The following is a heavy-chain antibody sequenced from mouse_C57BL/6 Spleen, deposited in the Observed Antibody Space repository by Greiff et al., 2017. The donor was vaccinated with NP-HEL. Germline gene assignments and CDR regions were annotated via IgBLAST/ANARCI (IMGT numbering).Heavy chain of an antibody. CDR1: GFTFSSYA. D-gene: IGHD1-1*01. Sequence: EVQVVESGGGLVKPGGSLKLSCAASGFTFSSYAMSWVRQTPEKRLEWVATISDGGSYTYYPDNVKGRFTISRDNAKNNLYLQMSHLKSEDTAMYYCARALLLRNFDYWGQSTTLTVSS. V-gene: IGHV5-4*01. CDR2: ISDGGSYT. J-gene: IGHJ2*01. CDR3: ARALLLRNFDY.